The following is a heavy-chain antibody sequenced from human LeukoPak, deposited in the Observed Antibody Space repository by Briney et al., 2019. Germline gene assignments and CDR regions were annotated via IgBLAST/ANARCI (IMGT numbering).Heavy chain of an antibody. Sequence: GESLKISCKVSGYSFTSYCIGWVRQMPGKGLEWMGIIYSGDSGPTYSPSFQGQDTISVDKSINTAYLQWSSLQASDTAMYYCGMSGDRVPLQDDVFDVWGQGTMVTVST. CDR1: GYSFTSYC. D-gene: IGHD1-26*01. CDR2: IYSGDSGP. CDR3: GMSGDRVPLQDDVFDV. J-gene: IGHJ3*01. V-gene: IGHV5-51*01.